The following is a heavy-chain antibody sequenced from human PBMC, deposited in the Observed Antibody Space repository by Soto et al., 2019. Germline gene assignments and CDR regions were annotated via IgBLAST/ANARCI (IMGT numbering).Heavy chain of an antibody. J-gene: IGHJ4*02. Sequence: QVQLVESGGGVVQPGRSLRLSCAASGFTFSSYGMHWVRQAPGKGLEWVAVISYDGSNKYYADSVKGRFTISRDNSKNTLYLQMNSRRAEDTAVYYCAKDRSRFYYYDSSGYYAVDYWGQGTLVTVSS. CDR1: GFTFSSYG. CDR2: ISYDGSNK. CDR3: AKDRSRFYYYDSSGYYAVDY. D-gene: IGHD3-22*01. V-gene: IGHV3-30*18.